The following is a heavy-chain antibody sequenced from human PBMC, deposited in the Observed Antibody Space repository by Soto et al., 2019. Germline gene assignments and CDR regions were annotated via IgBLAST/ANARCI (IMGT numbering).Heavy chain of an antibody. D-gene: IGHD3-9*01. CDR1: GFSVRSSQ. V-gene: IGHV3-66*01. J-gene: IGHJ3*02. CDR2: IYSGGST. Sequence: PGGSLRLSCAASGFSVRSSQMSWVRQAPGKGLEWVSVIYSGGSTYYADSVKGRFTISRDNSKNTLYLQMNSLRAEDTAVYYFARAFRSYDWFGAFDISSQGSMVTVSS. CDR3: ARAFRSYDWFGAFDI.